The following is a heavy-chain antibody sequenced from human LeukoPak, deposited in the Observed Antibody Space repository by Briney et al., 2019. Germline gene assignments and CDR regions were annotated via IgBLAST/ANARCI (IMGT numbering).Heavy chain of an antibody. CDR2: INWNGGST. V-gene: IGHV3-20*04. CDR3: AKEGWRYYDSSGYPYYFDY. CDR1: GFTFDDYG. Sequence: PGGSLRLSCAASGFTFDDYGMSWVRQAPGKGLEWVSGINWNGGSTGYADSVKGRFTISRDNAKNSLYLQMNSLRAEDTALYYCAKEGWRYYDSSGYPYYFDYWGQGTLVTVSS. D-gene: IGHD3-22*01. J-gene: IGHJ4*02.